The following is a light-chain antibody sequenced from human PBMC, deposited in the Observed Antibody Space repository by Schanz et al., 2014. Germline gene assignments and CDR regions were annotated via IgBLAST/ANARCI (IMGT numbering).Light chain of an antibody. CDR1: QSVSSSY. V-gene: IGKV3-20*01. CDR2: GAS. CDR3: QQYGRSRWT. J-gene: IGKJ1*01. Sequence: EIVLTQSPGTLSLSPGERATLSCRASQSVSSSYLAWYQQRPGQAPRLLISGASSRATGVADRFRGSGAGTDFTLTISRLEPEDFAVYYCQQYGRSRWTFGQGTKVEIK.